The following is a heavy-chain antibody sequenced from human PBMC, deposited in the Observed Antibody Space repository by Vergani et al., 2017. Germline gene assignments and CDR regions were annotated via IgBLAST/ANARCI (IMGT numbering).Heavy chain of an antibody. Sequence: EVQLVQSGAEVKKPGESLKISCKGSGYSFTSYWIGWVRQMPGKGLEWMGIIYPGDSDTRYSQSFQGQVTISADKSISTAYLQWSSLKASDTAMYYCARATYYYDSSGYPGVFDYWGQGTLVTVSS. CDR3: ARATYYYDSSGYPGVFDY. J-gene: IGHJ4*02. D-gene: IGHD3-22*01. CDR1: GYSFTSYW. V-gene: IGHV5-51*03. CDR2: IYPGDSDT.